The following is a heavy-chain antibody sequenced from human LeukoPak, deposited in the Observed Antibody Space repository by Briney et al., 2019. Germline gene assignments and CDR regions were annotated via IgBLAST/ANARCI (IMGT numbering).Heavy chain of an antibody. CDR2: IISHGGST. J-gene: IGHJ6*02. CDR3: ARVGLGIAAAGTGYYYSMDV. V-gene: IGHV3-64*01. D-gene: IGHD6-13*01. Sequence: GGSLRLSCAASGFTFINYAMHWVRQAPGKGLEYVSAIISHGGSTYYANSEKGRFTISRDNSKNSLYLQMGSLRAEDMAVYYCARVGLGIAAAGTGYYYSMDVWGQGTTVTVSS. CDR1: GFTFINYA.